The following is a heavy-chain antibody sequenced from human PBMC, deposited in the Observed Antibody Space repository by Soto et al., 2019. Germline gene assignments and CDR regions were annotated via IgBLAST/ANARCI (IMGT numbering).Heavy chain of an antibody. J-gene: IGHJ3*02. CDR3: AKFISRNIVVVPAAIGRGNGGAFDI. CDR2: ISYDGSNK. V-gene: IGHV3-30*18. Sequence: GGSLRLSCAASGFTFSSYGMHWVRQAPGKGLEWVAVISYDGSNKYYADSVKGRFTISRDNSKNTLYLQMNSLRAEDTAVYYCAKFISRNIVVVPAAIGRGNGGAFDIWGQGTMVTVSS. CDR1: GFTFSSYG. D-gene: IGHD2-2*01.